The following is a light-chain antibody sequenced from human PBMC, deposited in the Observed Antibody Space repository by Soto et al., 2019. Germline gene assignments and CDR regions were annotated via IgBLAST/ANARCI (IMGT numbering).Light chain of an antibody. J-gene: IGLJ2*01. CDR1: SSNIGRNF. CDR2: RND. Sequence: QPVLTQPPSASGTPGQRVTISCSGGSSNIGRNFVYWYHHLPGTAPKLLIYRNDRRPSGVPDRFSGSKSGTSASLAISGLRSDDESNYYCSAWDDSLSGLVFGGGTKVTVL. V-gene: IGLV1-47*01. CDR3: SAWDDSLSGLV.